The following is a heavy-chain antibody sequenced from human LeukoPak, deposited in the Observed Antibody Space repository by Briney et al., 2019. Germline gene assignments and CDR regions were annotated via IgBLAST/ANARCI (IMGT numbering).Heavy chain of an antibody. CDR2: IIPIFGTA. D-gene: IGHD1-26*01. Sequence: SVKVSCKASGYTFTSYGISWVRQAPGQGLEWMGGIIPIFGTANYAQKFQGRVTITADESTSTAYMELSSLRSEDTAVFYCARISLGAIWGYYYGMDVWGQGTTVTVSS. CDR1: GYTFTSYG. J-gene: IGHJ6*02. V-gene: IGHV1-69*13. CDR3: ARISLGAIWGYYYGMDV.